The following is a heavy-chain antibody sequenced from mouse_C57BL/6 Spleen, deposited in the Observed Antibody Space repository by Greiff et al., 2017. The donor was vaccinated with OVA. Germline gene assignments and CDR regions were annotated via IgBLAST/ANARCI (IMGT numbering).Heavy chain of an antibody. J-gene: IGHJ2*01. Sequence: QVQLQQPGAELVKPGASVKMSCKASGYTFTSYWITWVKQRPGQGLEWIGDIYPGSGSTNYNEKFKSKATLTVDTSSSTAYMQLSSLTSEDSAVYYCARKGVYSNLYYFDYWGQGTTLTVSS. D-gene: IGHD2-5*01. CDR1: GYTFTSYW. CDR2: IYPGSGST. V-gene: IGHV1-55*01. CDR3: ARKGVYSNLYYFDY.